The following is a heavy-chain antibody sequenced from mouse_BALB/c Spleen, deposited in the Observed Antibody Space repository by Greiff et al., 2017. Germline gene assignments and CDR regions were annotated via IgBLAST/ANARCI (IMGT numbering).Heavy chain of an antibody. V-gene: IGHV1S127*01. J-gene: IGHJ1*01. CDR3: ARAHYYGSSNWYFDV. Sequence: VQLQQSGPELVRPGASVKMSCKASGYTFTSYWMHWVKQRPGQGLEWIGMIDPSNSETRLNQKFKDKATLNVDKSSNTAYMQLSSLTSENSAVYFCARAHYYGSSNWYFDVWGAGTTVTVSS. CDR2: IDPSNSET. D-gene: IGHD1-1*01. CDR1: GYTFTSYW.